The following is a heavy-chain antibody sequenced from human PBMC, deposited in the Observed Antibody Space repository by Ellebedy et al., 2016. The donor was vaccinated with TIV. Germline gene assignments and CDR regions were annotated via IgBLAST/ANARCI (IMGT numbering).Heavy chain of an antibody. V-gene: IGHV4-4*07. J-gene: IGHJ4*02. D-gene: IGHD5-18*01. CDR2: IYTSGST. CDR1: GGSISSYY. CDR3: ASGGYSYGSDYFDY. Sequence: SETLSLXCTVSGGSISSYYWSWIRQPAGKGLEWIGRIYTSGSTNYNPSLKSRVTMSVDTSKNQFSLKLSSVTAADTAVYYCASGGYSYGSDYFDYWGQGTLVTVSS.